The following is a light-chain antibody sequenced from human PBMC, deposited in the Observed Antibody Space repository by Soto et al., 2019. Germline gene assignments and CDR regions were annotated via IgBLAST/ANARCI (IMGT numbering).Light chain of an antibody. V-gene: IGLV1-51*01. Sequence: QSVLTQQPSVSGAPGQRVTISCTGSNSNIGAGYDVHWYQQLPGTAPKLLIYDDNKRPSGIPDRFSGSKSGTSATLGITGFQTGDEADYYCGSWDSSLSAYVFGTGTKVTVL. J-gene: IGLJ1*01. CDR2: DDN. CDR1: NSNIGAGYD. CDR3: GSWDSSLSAYV.